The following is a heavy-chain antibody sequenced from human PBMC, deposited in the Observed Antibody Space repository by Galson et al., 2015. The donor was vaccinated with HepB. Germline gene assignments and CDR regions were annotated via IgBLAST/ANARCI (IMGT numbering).Heavy chain of an antibody. Sequence: SGKVSCKASGYTFTSYGISWVRQAPGQGLEWMGWISAYNGNTNYAQNLQGRVTMTTDTSTSTAYMEVRSLRSDDTAVYYCTRDHGAVARGVIRPFDYWGQGTLVTVSS. CDR1: GYTFTSYG. V-gene: IGHV1-18*04. D-gene: IGHD3-10*01. J-gene: IGHJ4*02. CDR2: ISAYNGNT. CDR3: TRDHGAVARGVIRPFDY.